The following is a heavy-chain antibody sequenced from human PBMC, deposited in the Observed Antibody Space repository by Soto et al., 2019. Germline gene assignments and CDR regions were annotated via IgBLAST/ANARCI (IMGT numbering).Heavy chain of an antibody. J-gene: IGHJ6*02. CDR3: ARGNFWSGSRGYYYYYGMDV. Sequence: GASVKVSCKASGYTFTSYYMHCARQAPGQGLEWMGIINPSGGSTSYAQKFQGRVTMTRDTSTSTVYIELSSLRPEDTAAYYCARGNFWSGSRGYYYYYGMDVWG. CDR2: INPSGGST. CDR1: GYTFTSYY. V-gene: IGHV1-46*01. D-gene: IGHD3-3*01.